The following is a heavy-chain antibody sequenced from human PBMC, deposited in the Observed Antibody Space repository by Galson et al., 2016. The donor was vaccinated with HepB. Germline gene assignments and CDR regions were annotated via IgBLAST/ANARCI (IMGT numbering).Heavy chain of an antibody. D-gene: IGHD4-17*01. CDR1: GFTFSSYA. CDR2: ISYDGSHK. V-gene: IGHV3-30*03. CDR3: ARELGVTTFSDYYYYVMDV. J-gene: IGHJ6*02. Sequence: SLRLSCAASGFTFSSYAMHWVRQAPGKGLEWVAVISYDGSHKYYAASVRGRFTISRDNAKNSLYLQMNSLRAEDTAVYYCARELGVTTFSDYYYYVMDVWGQGTTVTVSS.